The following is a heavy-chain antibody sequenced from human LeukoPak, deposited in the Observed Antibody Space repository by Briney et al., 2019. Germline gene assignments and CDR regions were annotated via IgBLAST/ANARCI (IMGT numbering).Heavy chain of an antibody. D-gene: IGHD5-12*01. Sequence: ASVKVSRKASGYTFTGYYMHWVRQAPGQGLEWMGRINPNSGGTNYAQKFQGRVTMTRDTSISTAYMELSRLRSDDTAVYYCARVIFKSGYDLGYWGQGTLVTVSS. J-gene: IGHJ4*02. V-gene: IGHV1-2*06. CDR2: INPNSGGT. CDR1: GYTFTGYY. CDR3: ARVIFKSGYDLGY.